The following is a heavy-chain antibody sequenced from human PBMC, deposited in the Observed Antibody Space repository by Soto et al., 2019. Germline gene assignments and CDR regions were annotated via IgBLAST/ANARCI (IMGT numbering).Heavy chain of an antibody. D-gene: IGHD3-10*01. Sequence: GGSLRLSCAASGFTFSSYAMSWVRQAPGKGLEWVSAISGSGGSTYYADSVKGRFTISRDNSKNTLYLQMNSLRAEDTAVYYYARGWGPLTFYGPHFAYGGQGPLVTVSS. V-gene: IGHV3-23*01. CDR2: ISGSGGST. CDR1: GFTFSSYA. J-gene: IGHJ4*02. CDR3: ARGWGPLTFYGPHFAY.